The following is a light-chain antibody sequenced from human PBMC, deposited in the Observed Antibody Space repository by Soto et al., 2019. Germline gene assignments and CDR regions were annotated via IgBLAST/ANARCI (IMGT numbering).Light chain of an antibody. Sequence: IQMTQSPSSLSASVGDRVTITCWASQGISSWLAWYQQKPGEAPKLLIYDASTLESGVPSRFSGSGSETQFTLTISSLQPEDFATYYCQQHYTYTWTFGQGTKVDIK. CDR1: QGISSW. J-gene: IGKJ1*01. CDR3: QQHYTYTWT. V-gene: IGKV1-5*01. CDR2: DAS.